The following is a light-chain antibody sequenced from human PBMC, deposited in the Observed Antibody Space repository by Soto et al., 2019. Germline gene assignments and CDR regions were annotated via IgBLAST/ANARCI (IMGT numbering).Light chain of an antibody. CDR3: AAWDDSLNGPV. CDR1: SSNIGTNT. V-gene: IGLV1-44*01. Sequence: QSVLTQPPSASGTPGQRVTISCSGSSSNIGTNTVNWYQQLPGTAPKLLIFSDYQRPSGVPARFSGSKSGTSASPAISGLQSQDEADYYCAAWDDSLNGPVFGGGTKLTVL. CDR2: SDY. J-gene: IGLJ2*01.